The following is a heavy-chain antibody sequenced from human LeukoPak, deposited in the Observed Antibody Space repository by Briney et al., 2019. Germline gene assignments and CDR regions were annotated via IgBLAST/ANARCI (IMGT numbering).Heavy chain of an antibody. V-gene: IGHV1-18*01. J-gene: IGHJ3*02. CDR1: GYTFTSYG. CDR2: ISAYNGNT. CDR3: ARAIRPVVPAPNDAFDI. Sequence: ASVKVSCKASGYTFTSYGISWVRQAPGQGLEWMGWISAYNGNTNYAQKLQGRVTMTTDTSTSTAYMELRSLRSDDTAVYYCARAIRPVVPAPNDAFDIWGQGTMVTVSS. D-gene: IGHD2-2*01.